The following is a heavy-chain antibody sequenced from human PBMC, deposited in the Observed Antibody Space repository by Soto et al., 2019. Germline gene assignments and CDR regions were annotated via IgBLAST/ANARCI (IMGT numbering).Heavy chain of an antibody. CDR2: IYRTGST. J-gene: IGHJ4*02. CDR1: GGSFTSNNW. CDR3: ASRDPGTSVDY. V-gene: IGHV4-4*02. Sequence: SETLSLTCAVSGGSFTSNNWWTWVRQPPGQGLEWIGEIYRTGSTNYNPSLKSRVTISLNKSENQFSLKVTSLTAADTAVYYCASRDPGTSVDYWGQGTLVTVSS. D-gene: IGHD1-7*01.